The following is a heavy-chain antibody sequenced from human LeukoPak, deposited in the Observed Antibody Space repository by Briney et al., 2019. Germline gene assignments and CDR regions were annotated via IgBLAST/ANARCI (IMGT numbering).Heavy chain of an antibody. Sequence: GGSLGLSCAASGFAFSAYGMHWVRQAPGKGLERVAVLSYDGTNGYFAGSVKGRLTISRDNSKNTLDLQMNSLRAEDTAVYYCAKGLNSGWYGQSFDLWGQGTLVTVSS. CDR2: LSYDGTNG. V-gene: IGHV3-30*18. CDR3: AKGLNSGWYGQSFDL. D-gene: IGHD6-19*01. CDR1: GFAFSAYG. J-gene: IGHJ4*02.